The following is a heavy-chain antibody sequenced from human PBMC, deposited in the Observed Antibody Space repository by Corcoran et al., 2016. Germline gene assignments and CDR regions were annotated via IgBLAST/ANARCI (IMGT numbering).Heavy chain of an antibody. CDR2: ISAYHGNT. Sequence: VQLVQSGAEVMKHGASVKVSCKASGYTFTSYGISWVRQAPGQGLERMGWISAYHGNTNYAQKLLGRVTMTTDTATSTAYMELMSLISDDTAWYYCARDKRMVRGVMLRFDPCGQGTLITVSS. CDR3: ARDKRMVRGVMLRFDP. V-gene: IGHV1-18*01. D-gene: IGHD3-10*01. CDR1: GYTFTSYG. J-gene: IGHJ5*02.